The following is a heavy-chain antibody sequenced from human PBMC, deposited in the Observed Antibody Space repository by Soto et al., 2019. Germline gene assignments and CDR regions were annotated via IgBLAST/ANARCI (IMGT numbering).Heavy chain of an antibody. CDR3: ARQRYFDRPRWFDP. CDR1: GGSFSGYY. J-gene: IGHJ5*02. Sequence: PSETLSLTCAVYGGSFSGYYWSWIRQPPGKGLEWIGEINHSGSTNYNPSLKSRVTISVDTSKNQFSLKLSSVTAADTAVYYCARQRYFDRPRWFDPWGQGTLVTV. V-gene: IGHV4-34*01. CDR2: INHSGST. D-gene: IGHD3-9*01.